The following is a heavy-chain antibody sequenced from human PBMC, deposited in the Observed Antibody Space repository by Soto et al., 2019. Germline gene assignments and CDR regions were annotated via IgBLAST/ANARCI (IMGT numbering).Heavy chain of an antibody. J-gene: IGHJ4*02. V-gene: IGHV3-64*01. CDR3: ARDGYCSSTRCYSFDY. CDR1: GFTFSSYA. CDR2: ISSNGGST. Sequence: EVPLVESGGGLVQPGGSLRLSCAASGFTFSSYAMHWVRQAPGKGLEYVSAISSNGGSTYYANSGKGRFTISRDNSKNTLYLQMGSLRDEDMAVYYCARDGYCSSTRCYSFDYWGQGTLVTVSS. D-gene: IGHD2-2*01.